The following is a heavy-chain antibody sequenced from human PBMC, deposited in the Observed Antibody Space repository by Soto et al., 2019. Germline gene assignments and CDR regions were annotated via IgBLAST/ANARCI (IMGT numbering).Heavy chain of an antibody. CDR3: ASYRGALYFES. CDR2: VFYGGT. V-gene: IGHV4-59*01. D-gene: IGHD3-16*01. J-gene: IGHJ4*02. CDR1: GRSMSSNY. Sequence: PSETLPLTCSASGRSMSSNYWSWIRQSPDKGLEWLGYVFYGGTEYNPSLGGRVSMSVETSKSQFSLKLTSVTVADTAVYYCASYRGALYFESWGPGILVTVSS.